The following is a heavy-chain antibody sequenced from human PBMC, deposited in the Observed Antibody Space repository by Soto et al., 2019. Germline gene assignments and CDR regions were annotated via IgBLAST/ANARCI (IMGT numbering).Heavy chain of an antibody. Sequence: ASVKVSCKASGYTFTGYDINWVRQATGQGLEWMGWMNPNSGNTGYAQKFQGRVTMTRNTSISTAYMELSSLRSEDTAVYYCAREGGITIFGVVIMLVGMDVWGQGTTVTVSS. D-gene: IGHD3-3*01. CDR2: MNPNSGNT. CDR1: GYTFTGYD. CDR3: AREGGITIFGVVIMLVGMDV. J-gene: IGHJ6*02. V-gene: IGHV1-8*01.